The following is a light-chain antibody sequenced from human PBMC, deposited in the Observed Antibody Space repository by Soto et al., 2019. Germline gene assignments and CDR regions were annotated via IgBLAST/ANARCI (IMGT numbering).Light chain of an antibody. J-gene: IGKJ5*01. Sequence: DIVMTQSPDSLAVSLGERATIRCESSQSILSTFNNKNQIAWYQQKPGQTPKLLIYWASTREFGVADRFSGSGSGTDFTITVSSVQADDVATYFCQHYYTTPFTGGQGTRLEIK. CDR3: QHYYTTPFT. V-gene: IGKV4-1*01. CDR1: QSILSTFNNKNQ. CDR2: WAS.